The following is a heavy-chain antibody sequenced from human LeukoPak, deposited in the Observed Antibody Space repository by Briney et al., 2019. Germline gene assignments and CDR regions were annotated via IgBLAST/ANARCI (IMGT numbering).Heavy chain of an antibody. CDR2: INPSGGST. J-gene: IGHJ4*02. D-gene: IGHD3-22*01. V-gene: IGHV1-46*01. Sequence: ASVKVSCKASGYTFTSYYMHWVRQAPGQGLEWMGIINPSGGSTSYAQKFQGRVTMTRDTSTSTVYMELSSLRSEDTAVYYCASQGGDYYDSSGYLDYWGQGTLVTVSS. CDR3: ASQGGDYYDSSGYLDY. CDR1: GYTFTSYY.